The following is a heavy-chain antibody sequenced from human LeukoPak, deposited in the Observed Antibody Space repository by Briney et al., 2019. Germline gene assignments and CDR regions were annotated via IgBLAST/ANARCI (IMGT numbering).Heavy chain of an antibody. CDR3: ARGLTYYYGSGDAFDI. V-gene: IGHV1-2*02. CDR1: GYTFTGYY. J-gene: IGHJ3*02. D-gene: IGHD3-10*01. Sequence: GASVKVSCKASGYTFTGYYMHWVRQAPGQGLEWMGWINPNSGGTNYAQKFQGRVTMTRNTSISTAYMELSSLRSEDTAVYYCARGLTYYYGSGDAFDIWGQGTMVTVSS. CDR2: INPNSGGT.